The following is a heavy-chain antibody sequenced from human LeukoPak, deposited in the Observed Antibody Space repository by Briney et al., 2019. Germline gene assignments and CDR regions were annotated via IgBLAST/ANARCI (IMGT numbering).Heavy chain of an antibody. CDR1: GFTFSFYW. CDR2: IDQDGSEK. J-gene: IGHJ4*02. CDR3: ARANY. Sequence: GGSLRLSCAASGFTFSFYWMTWVRQAPGEGLEWVANIDQDGSEKYYVDSVKGRFTISRDNAKNSLFLQMNSLRAEDTALYYCARANYWGQGTLVTVSS. D-gene: IGHD2-8*01. V-gene: IGHV3-7*01.